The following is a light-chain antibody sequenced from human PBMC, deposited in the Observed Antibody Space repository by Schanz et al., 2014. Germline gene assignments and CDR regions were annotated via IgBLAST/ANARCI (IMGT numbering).Light chain of an antibody. CDR1: SSNIGGNY. J-gene: IGLJ3*02. V-gene: IGLV1-47*01. CDR3: SSFAGSSGV. Sequence: QSVLTQPPSASGTPGQRVIISCSGTSSNIGGNYVYWYQQLSGTAPKLLIYKNDQRPSGVPDRFSASKSGTSASLAISGLRSEDEADYYCSSFAGSSGVFGGGTKLTVL. CDR2: KND.